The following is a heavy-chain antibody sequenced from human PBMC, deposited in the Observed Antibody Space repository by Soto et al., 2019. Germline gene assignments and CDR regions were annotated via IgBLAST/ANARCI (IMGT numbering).Heavy chain of an antibody. Sequence: VKVSCKASGYTLSGNVVQWARQAPGQGLEWMGWFNPGNGNTKYSQKFQGRVIITRDTSASTAYMELSSLRSEDTAVYYCARAWSPLDVWGQGTTVTVSS. V-gene: IGHV1-3*01. J-gene: IGHJ6*02. CDR1: GYTLSGNV. CDR2: FNPGNGNT. CDR3: ARAWSPLDV.